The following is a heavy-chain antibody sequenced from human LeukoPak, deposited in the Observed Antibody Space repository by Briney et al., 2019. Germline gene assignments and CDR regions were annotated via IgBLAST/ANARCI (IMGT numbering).Heavy chain of an antibody. J-gene: IGHJ4*02. CDR2: ISYDGSNK. Sequence: GGSLRLSCAASGFTFSSYAMHWVRQAPGKGLEWVAVISYDGSNKYYADSVKGRFTISRDNSKNTLYLQMNSLRAEDTAVYYCARDPSPLRFLEWLLDYWGQGTLVTVSS. D-gene: IGHD3-3*01. CDR3: ARDPSPLRFLEWLLDY. V-gene: IGHV3-30*04. CDR1: GFTFSSYA.